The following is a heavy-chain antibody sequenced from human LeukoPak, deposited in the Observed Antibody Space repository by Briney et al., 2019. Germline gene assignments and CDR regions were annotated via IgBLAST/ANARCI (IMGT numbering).Heavy chain of an antibody. V-gene: IGHV4-59*08. CDR2: IYYSGST. D-gene: IGHD4-17*01. CDR3: ASSDYGPLYGMDI. CDR1: GGSFSSYY. J-gene: IGHJ6*02. Sequence: SETLSLTCTVSGGSFSSYYWSWIRQPPGKGLEWIGYIYYSGSTKYNPSSKSRVTISVDTSKNKFSLKLSSVTAADTDMYCCASSDYGPLYGMDIWGQGTTVTVSS.